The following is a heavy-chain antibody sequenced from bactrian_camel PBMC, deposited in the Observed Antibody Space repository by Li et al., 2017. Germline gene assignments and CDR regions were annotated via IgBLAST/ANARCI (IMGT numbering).Heavy chain of an antibody. CDR3: AKDGPYDSFGS. D-gene: IGHD4*01. V-gene: IGHV3S53*01. J-gene: IGHJ6*01. CDR2: TDVDGT. Sequence: HVQLVESGGGLVQPGGSLRLSCAASEYIGCMGWFRQAPGKMREVVAATDVDGTYYATSVKGRFTISRDNAKNTVYLQLNSLTSEDTAMYYCAKDGPYDSFGSWGQGTQVTVS. CDR1: EYIGC.